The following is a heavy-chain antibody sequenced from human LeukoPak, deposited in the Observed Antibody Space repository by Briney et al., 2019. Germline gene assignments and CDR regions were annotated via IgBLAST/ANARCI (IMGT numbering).Heavy chain of an antibody. D-gene: IGHD1-7*01. J-gene: IGHJ6*03. CDR3: ARGAGTTVYYMDV. Sequence: GGSLRLSCATSGFTFSGSAMHWVRQAPGKGLEWVAVISSDGSNKYYADSVKGQFTISRDNSNNTLYLQMNSLRPEDTAVYYCARGAGTTVYYMDVWGKGTTVTVSS. CDR1: GFTFSGSA. CDR2: ISSDGSNK. V-gene: IGHV3-30*01.